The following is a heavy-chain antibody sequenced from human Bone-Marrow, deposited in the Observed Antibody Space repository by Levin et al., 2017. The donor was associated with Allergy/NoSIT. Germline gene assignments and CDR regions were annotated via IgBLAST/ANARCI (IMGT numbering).Heavy chain of an antibody. Sequence: ASVKVSCKAFGGSFRSDAFSWVRQAPGQGLEWMGGIVLISGTTTYTQKFQGRLTITAEESTSTVNMELSSLRSEDTAVYYCARGGDFYGPESADAFDIWGQGTMVTVSS. J-gene: IGHJ3*02. V-gene: IGHV1-69*13. CDR2: IVLISGTT. CDR3: ARGGDFYGPESADAFDI. D-gene: IGHD3/OR15-3a*01. CDR1: GGSFRSDA.